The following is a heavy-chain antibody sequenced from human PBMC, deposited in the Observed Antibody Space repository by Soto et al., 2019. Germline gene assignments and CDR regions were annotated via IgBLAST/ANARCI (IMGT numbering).Heavy chain of an antibody. Sequence: ASVKVSCKDSGYTFTSYDINWVRQAPGQGLEWMGWMNPNSGNTGYAQKFQGRVTMTRNTSISTAYMELSSLRSEDTAVYYCARVSMITFGGVIVRYYYYGMDVWGQGTTVTVSS. D-gene: IGHD3-16*02. CDR1: GYTFTSYD. CDR2: MNPNSGNT. V-gene: IGHV1-8*01. CDR3: ARVSMITFGGVIVRYYYYGMDV. J-gene: IGHJ6*02.